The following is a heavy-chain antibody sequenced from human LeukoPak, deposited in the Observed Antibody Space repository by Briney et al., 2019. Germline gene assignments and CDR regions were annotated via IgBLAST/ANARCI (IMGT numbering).Heavy chain of an antibody. V-gene: IGHV3-33*01. J-gene: IGHJ4*02. D-gene: IGHD2-2*01. CDR3: ARGRGYCSSTSCQELDY. CDR1: GFTFSSYG. CDR2: IWYDGSNK. Sequence: GGSLRLSCAASGFTFSSYGMHWVRQAPGKGLEWVAVIWYDGSNKYYADSVKGRFTISRDNSKNTLYLQMNSLRAEDTAVYYCARGRGYCSSTSCQELDYWGQGTPVTVSS.